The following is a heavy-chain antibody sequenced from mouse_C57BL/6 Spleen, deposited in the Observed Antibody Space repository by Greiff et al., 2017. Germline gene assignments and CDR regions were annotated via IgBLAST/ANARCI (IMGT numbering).Heavy chain of an antibody. CDR2: IWRGGST. Sequence: VQLVESGPGLVQPSQSLSITCTVSGFSLTSYGVHWVRQSPGKGLEWLGVIWRGGSTDYNAAFMSRLSITKDNSKSQVFFKMNSLQADDTAIYYCAKNWDSPYAMDYWGQGTSVTVSS. V-gene: IGHV2-5*01. CDR1: GFSLTSYG. D-gene: IGHD2-12*01. CDR3: AKNWDSPYAMDY. J-gene: IGHJ4*01.